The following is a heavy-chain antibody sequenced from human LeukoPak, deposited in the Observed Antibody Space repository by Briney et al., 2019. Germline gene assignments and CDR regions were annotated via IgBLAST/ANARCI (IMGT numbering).Heavy chain of an antibody. CDR3: ARGGKTIRFLAVHYMDV. J-gene: IGHJ6*03. V-gene: IGHV3-23*01. Sequence: GGTLRLSCAASGFTFSSYGMSWVRQAPGKGLEWVSAISGSGGSTYYADSVKGRFTISRDNSKNTLYLQMNSLRAEDTAVYYCARGGKTIRFLAVHYMDVWGKGTTVTVSS. CDR1: GFTFSSYG. D-gene: IGHD3-3*01. CDR2: ISGSGGST.